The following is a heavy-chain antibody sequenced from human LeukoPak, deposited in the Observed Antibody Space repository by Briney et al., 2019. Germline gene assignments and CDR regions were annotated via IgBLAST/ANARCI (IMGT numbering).Heavy chain of an antibody. J-gene: IGHJ4*02. V-gene: IGHV1-8*01. Sequence: ASVTVSCKASGYTFTSYDFNWVRQAPGHRPEWMGWISPNSGDTGYAQKFQDRVTMTRNTSISTAYMELSSLRSDDTAVYYCARGPPNWGYDYWGPGTLVTVSS. CDR3: ARGPPNWGYDY. CDR2: ISPNSGDT. D-gene: IGHD7-27*01. CDR1: GYTFTSYD.